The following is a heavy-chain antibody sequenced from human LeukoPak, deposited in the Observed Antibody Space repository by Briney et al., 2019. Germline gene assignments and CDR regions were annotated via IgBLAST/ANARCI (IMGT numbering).Heavy chain of an antibody. J-gene: IGHJ4*02. D-gene: IGHD4-17*01. V-gene: IGHV3-33*01. Sequence: PGGSLRLSCAASGFTLSSYGMHWVPRAPGKGVVWVGVIWYDGSNKFYADTVKRRFTISRDDSKNTLYLQMISLRAEDTAFYYCARDYYGDGLDYWGQGTLVTVSS. CDR1: GFTLSSYG. CDR2: IWYDGSNK. CDR3: ARDYYGDGLDY.